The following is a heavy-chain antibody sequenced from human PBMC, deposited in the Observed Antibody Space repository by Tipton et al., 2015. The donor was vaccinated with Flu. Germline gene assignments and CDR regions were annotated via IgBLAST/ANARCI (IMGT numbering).Heavy chain of an antibody. CDR3: ARSSYSSSWFFDY. Sequence: SLRLSCAASGFTFSNYWMNWVRLAPGKGLEWVAKIKQGGSEKYYVDSVKGRFTISRDNGKDSLYLQMNSPRAEDTAVYFCARSSYSSSWFFDYWGQGTLVTVSS. D-gene: IGHD6-13*01. J-gene: IGHJ4*02. V-gene: IGHV3-7*01. CDR1: GFTFSNYW. CDR2: IKQGGSEK.